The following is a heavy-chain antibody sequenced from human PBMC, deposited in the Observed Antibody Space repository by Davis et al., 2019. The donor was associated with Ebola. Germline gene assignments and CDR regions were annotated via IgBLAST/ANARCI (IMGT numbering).Heavy chain of an antibody. CDR3: ARGPTVSGTGNSFDI. J-gene: IGHJ3*02. D-gene: IGHD1-1*01. Sequence: GESLKISCAASVFTFSPYWMYWVRHAPGHGLEWVSRIINDGSTTDYADSVKGRFTISRDNAENTLYLQMNSLRAEDTAVYYCARGPTVSGTGNSFDIWGPGTGVIISS. CDR1: VFTFSPYW. V-gene: IGHV3-74*01. CDR2: IINDGSTT.